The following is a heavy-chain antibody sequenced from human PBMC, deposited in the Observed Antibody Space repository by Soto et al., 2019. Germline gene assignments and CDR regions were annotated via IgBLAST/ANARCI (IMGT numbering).Heavy chain of an antibody. CDR1: GFTFTSYA. V-gene: IGHV3-23*01. J-gene: IGHJ4*02. CDR2: VSGSGGST. Sequence: EVQLLESGGGLVQPGGSLRLSCAASGFTFTSYAMSWVRQAPGRGLEWVSAVSGSGGSTYYADSVKGRFTISRDNSKNTLYLQMNSLRAEDTAVYYCAKDHTITFGGASVRSAYWGQGTLVTVSS. CDR3: AKDHTITFGGASVRSAY. D-gene: IGHD3-16*02.